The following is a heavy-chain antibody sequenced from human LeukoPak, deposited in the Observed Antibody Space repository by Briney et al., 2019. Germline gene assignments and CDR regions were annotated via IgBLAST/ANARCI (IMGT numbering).Heavy chain of an antibody. CDR1: GLTFSSYW. CDR3: ATQPAAADVDY. CDR2: IRQDGNVK. Sequence: GGSLRLSWAASGLTFSSYWMSWVRQAPGKGLEWVANIRQDGNVKYYVDSVKGRFTISRDNAKKSLYLQMNSLRAEDTAVYYCATQPAAADVDYWGQGTLVTVSS. V-gene: IGHV3-7*03. J-gene: IGHJ4*02. D-gene: IGHD2-2*01.